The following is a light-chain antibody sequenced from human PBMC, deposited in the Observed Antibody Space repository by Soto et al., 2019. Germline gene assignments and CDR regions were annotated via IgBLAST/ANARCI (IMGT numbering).Light chain of an antibody. CDR1: QSISSY. V-gene: IGKV1-39*01. CDR2: AAS. J-gene: IGKJ5*01. Sequence: DIQMTQSPSSLSAFVGDRVTITCRASQSISSYLNWYQQKPGKAPKLLIYAASSLQSWVPSRFSGSGSGTDFTLTISSLQPEDFATYYCQQTYSTPITFGQGTRLEIK. CDR3: QQTYSTPIT.